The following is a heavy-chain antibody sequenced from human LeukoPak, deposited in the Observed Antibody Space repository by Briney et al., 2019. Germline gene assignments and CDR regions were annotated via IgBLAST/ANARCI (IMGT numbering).Heavy chain of an antibody. CDR1: GYTFTSYY. V-gene: IGHV1-46*03. Sequence: ASVKVSCKASGYTFTSYYMHWVRQAPGQGLEWMGIINPSGGSTSYAQKFQGRVTMTRDTSTSTVYMELSSLRSEDTAVYYCAREPLKYCSSTSCYGKGFYYYYYGMDVWGQGTTVTVSS. CDR3: AREPLKYCSSTSCYGKGFYYYYYGMDV. J-gene: IGHJ6*02. D-gene: IGHD2-2*01. CDR2: INPSGGST.